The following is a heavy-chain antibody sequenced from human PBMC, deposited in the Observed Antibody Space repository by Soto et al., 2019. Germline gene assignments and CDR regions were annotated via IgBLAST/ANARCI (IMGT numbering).Heavy chain of an antibody. D-gene: IGHD4-17*01. CDR3: ARSTYGDYVGDIDY. J-gene: IGHJ4*02. CDR1: GGSISSYY. Sequence: SETLSLTCTVSGGSISSYYWSWIRQPPGKGLEWIGYIYDSGSTNYNPSLKSRVTISVDASKDQFSLKLSSVTAADTAVYYCARSTYGDYVGDIDYWGQGTLVTVSS. V-gene: IGHV4-59*01. CDR2: IYDSGST.